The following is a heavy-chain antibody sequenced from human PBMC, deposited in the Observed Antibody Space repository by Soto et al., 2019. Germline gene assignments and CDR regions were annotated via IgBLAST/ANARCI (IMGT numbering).Heavy chain of an antibody. J-gene: IGHJ5*02. CDR2: IKEDGSER. Sequence: EVLLVESGGGLVQPGGSLRLSCAASGFTFSNYRMSWVRQAPGKGLEWVARIKEDGSERYYVPSVRGRFTITRDNAKNSLSLQMNRLRADDTAVYYCASLKASSAWDLWGQGTLVTVSS. V-gene: IGHV3-7*03. CDR3: ASLKASSAWDL. D-gene: IGHD6-19*01. CDR1: GFTFSNYR.